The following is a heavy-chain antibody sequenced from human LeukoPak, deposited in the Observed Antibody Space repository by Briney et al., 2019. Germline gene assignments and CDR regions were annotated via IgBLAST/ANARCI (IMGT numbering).Heavy chain of an antibody. Sequence: PGGSLRLSCAGSGFIFNNYAMHWVRQAPGKGLEWVPGISWNSGSIGYADSVKGRFTISRDNAKNSLYLQMNSLRAEDTALYYCAKDKWVRGVIIAYYGMDVWGQGTTVTVSS. D-gene: IGHD3-10*01. J-gene: IGHJ6*02. CDR3: AKDKWVRGVIIAYYGMDV. CDR1: GFIFNNYA. V-gene: IGHV3-9*01. CDR2: ISWNSGSI.